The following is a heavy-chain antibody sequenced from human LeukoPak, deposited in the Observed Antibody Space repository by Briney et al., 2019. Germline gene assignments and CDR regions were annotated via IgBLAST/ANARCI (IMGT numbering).Heavy chain of an antibody. CDR3: ARDQGHGGNSWDY. V-gene: IGHV1-2*02. CDR1: GYTFTVYY. J-gene: IGHJ4*02. Sequence: AAVKVSCKVSGYTFTVYYMHWVRQAPGQGLEWLGWINPNSGGTNYAQNFQGRVTMTRDTSISTAYMELSRLRSDDTAVYYCARDQGHGGNSWDYWGQGTLVTVSS. CDR2: INPNSGGT. D-gene: IGHD4-23*01.